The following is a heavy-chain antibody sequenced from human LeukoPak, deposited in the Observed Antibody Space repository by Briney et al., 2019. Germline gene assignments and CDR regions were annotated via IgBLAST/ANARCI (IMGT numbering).Heavy chain of an antibody. J-gene: IGHJ4*02. D-gene: IGHD5-12*01. CDR2: ITGSGSGI. CDR3: ASPHSGYG. Sequence: GGSLRLSCAASEFTFSSYSMNWVRQAPGKGLQWVSYITGSGSGIDYADSVKGRFTISRDNAKNTLYLQMNSLRDEDTAVYYCASPHSGYGWGQGTLVTVSS. V-gene: IGHV3-48*02. CDR1: EFTFSSYS.